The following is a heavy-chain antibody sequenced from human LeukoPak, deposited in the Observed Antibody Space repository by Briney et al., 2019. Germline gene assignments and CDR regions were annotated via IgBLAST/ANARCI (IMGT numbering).Heavy chain of an antibody. CDR3: ARLGGSYYTY. Sequence: GGSLRLSCVASGFAFSSYWMSWVRQAPGKGLEWVANIKQEGGEKYYVDSVKGRFTISRDNAKNSLFLQMNSLRVEDTAVYYCARLGGSYYTYWGQGTLVTVSS. CDR2: IKQEGGEK. V-gene: IGHV3-7*01. D-gene: IGHD1-26*01. J-gene: IGHJ4*02. CDR1: GFAFSSYW.